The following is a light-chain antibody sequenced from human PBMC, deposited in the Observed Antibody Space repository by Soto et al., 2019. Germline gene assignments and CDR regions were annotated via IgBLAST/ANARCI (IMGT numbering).Light chain of an antibody. CDR2: YAS. V-gene: IGKV3-15*01. Sequence: EIMMTQSPATLSVSPGERATLSCRASQSVRNNLAWYQQKPGQAPRLLIYYASTRATGIPVRFSGSGSGTEFTLTISSLQSEDFALYYCQQYNNWPPITFVQGTRLEIK. CDR1: QSVRNN. CDR3: QQYNNWPPIT. J-gene: IGKJ5*01.